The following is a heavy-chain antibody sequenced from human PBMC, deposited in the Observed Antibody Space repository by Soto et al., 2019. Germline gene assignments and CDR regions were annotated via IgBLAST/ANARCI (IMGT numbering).Heavy chain of an antibody. D-gene: IGHD3-10*01. CDR2: ISAYNGNT. CDR3: ARDSGGFGELFPNYYYYGMDV. V-gene: IGHV1-18*01. Sequence: RASVKVSCKASGYTFTSYGISWVRQAPGQGLEWMGWISAYNGNTNYAQKLQGRVTMTTDTSTSTACMELRSLRSDDTAVYYCARDSGGFGELFPNYYYYGMDVWGQGTTVTVSS. J-gene: IGHJ6*02. CDR1: GYTFTSYG.